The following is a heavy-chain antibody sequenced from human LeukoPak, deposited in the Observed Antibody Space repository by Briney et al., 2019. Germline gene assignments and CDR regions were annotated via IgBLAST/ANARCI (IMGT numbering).Heavy chain of an antibody. Sequence: PGGSLRLSCAASGFTLSSHAMTWVRQAPGKGLEWVSAISDSGAYTHYADSVKGRFIISRDNSKNTLYLQMNSLRAEDTAVYYCAKEFYYDSGGFPSLYFDFWGQGTLVTVSS. D-gene: IGHD3-22*01. V-gene: IGHV3-23*01. CDR3: AKEFYYDSGGFPSLYFDF. CDR2: ISDSGAYT. CDR1: GFTLSSHA. J-gene: IGHJ4*02.